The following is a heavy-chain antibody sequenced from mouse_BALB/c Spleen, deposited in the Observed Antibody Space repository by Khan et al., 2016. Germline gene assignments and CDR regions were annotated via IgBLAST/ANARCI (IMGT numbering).Heavy chain of an antibody. Sequence: LEVSGAELVRPGASVKLSCKTSGYIFTSYWIHWVKQRSGQGLEWIARIYPGTDNTYYNEKFKDKATLTADTSSSTAYMQLTSLKSEDSDVYFCTREEALYHLDHWGQGTTLTVSS. CDR3: TREEALYHLDH. CDR1: GYIFTSYW. J-gene: IGHJ2*01. V-gene: IGHV1S132*01. CDR2: IYPGTDNT.